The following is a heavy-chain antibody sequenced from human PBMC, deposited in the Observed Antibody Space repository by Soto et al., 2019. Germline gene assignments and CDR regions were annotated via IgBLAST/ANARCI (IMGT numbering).Heavy chain of an antibody. CDR1: GGSISSYY. V-gene: IGHV4-59*08. CDR3: ARRKEGYCSGGSCLKNYYYYYMDV. CDR2: IYYSGST. D-gene: IGHD2-15*01. Sequence: SETLSLTCTVSGGSISSYYWSWIRQPPGKGLEWIGYIYYSGSTNYNPSLKSRVTISVDTSKNQFSLKLSSVTAADTAVYYCARRKEGYCSGGSCLKNYYYYYMDVWGKGTTVTVSS. J-gene: IGHJ6*03.